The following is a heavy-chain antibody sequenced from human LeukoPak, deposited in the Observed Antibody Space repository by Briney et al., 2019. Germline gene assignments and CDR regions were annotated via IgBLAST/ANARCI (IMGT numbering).Heavy chain of an antibody. CDR1: GGSVSSGSYY. D-gene: IGHD5-24*01. J-gene: IGHJ4*02. CDR2: IYYSGST. Sequence: PETLSLTCTVSGGSVSSGSYYWSWIRQPPGKGLEWIGYIYYSGSTNYNPSLKSRVTISVDTSKNQFSLKLSSVTAADTAVYYCARGEMATIFDYWGQGTLVTVSS. CDR3: ARGEMATIFDY. V-gene: IGHV4-61*01.